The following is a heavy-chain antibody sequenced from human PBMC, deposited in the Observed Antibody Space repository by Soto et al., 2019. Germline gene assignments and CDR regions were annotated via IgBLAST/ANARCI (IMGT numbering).Heavy chain of an antibody. J-gene: IGHJ4*02. CDR3: ARDLKPRSVLWFGEFFDY. CDR2: ISAYNGNT. Sequence: QVQLVQSGAEVKKPGASVKVSCKASGYTFTSYGISWVRQAPGQGLEWMGWISAYNGNTNYAQKLQGRVTMTTDTSTSTAYMELRSLRSDETAVYYCARDLKPRSVLWFGEFFDYWGQGTLVTVSS. CDR1: GYTFTSYG. V-gene: IGHV1-18*01. D-gene: IGHD3-10*01.